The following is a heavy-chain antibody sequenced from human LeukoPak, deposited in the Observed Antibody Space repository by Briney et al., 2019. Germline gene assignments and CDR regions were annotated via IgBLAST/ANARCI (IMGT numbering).Heavy chain of an antibody. V-gene: IGHV3-9*01. Sequence: GGSLRLSCAASGFTFDDYAMHWVRHAPGKGLEWVSGISWNSGSIGYADSVKGRFTISRDNAKNSLYLQMNSLRAEDTALYYCAKDSSSSWYGGGFAYWGQGTLVTVSS. CDR3: AKDSSSSWYGGGFAY. CDR2: ISWNSGSI. CDR1: GFTFDDYA. J-gene: IGHJ4*02. D-gene: IGHD6-13*01.